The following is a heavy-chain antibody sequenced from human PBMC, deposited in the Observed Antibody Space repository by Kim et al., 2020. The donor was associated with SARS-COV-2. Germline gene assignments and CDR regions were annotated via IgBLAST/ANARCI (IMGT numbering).Heavy chain of an antibody. CDR3: ARAPKGDGFNFGFLDS. V-gene: IGHV4-30-2*01. CDR1: GDSISNGDYS. D-gene: IGHD3-10*01. CDR2: IYHTGSS. J-gene: IGHJ5*01. Sequence: SETLSLTCAVSGDSISNGDYSWSWLRQPPGKGLEYIGYIYHTGSSHYNPSLRGRVLLSVDKSKNQFSLRINSVTAADTAVYFCARAPKGDGFNFGFLDS.